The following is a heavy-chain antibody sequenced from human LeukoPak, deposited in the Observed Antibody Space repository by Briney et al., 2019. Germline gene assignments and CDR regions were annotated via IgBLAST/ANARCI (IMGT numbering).Heavy chain of an antibody. V-gene: IGHV4-39*07. J-gene: IGHJ3*02. D-gene: IGHD3-22*01. CDR1: GGFISSSSYY. Sequence: SETLSLTCTVSGGFISSSSYYWGWIRQPPGKGLEWIGSIYYSGSTYYNPSLKSRVTISVDTSKNQFSLKLSSVTAADTAVYYCARDLGYYYDSSGYYYNAFDIWSQGTMVTVSS. CDR3: ARDLGYYYDSSGYYYNAFDI. CDR2: IYYSGST.